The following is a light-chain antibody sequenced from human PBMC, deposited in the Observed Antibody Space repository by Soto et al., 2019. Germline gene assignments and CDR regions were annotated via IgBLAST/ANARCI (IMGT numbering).Light chain of an antibody. CDR3: QQYGASPRPWT. CDR1: QNVRGPY. CDR2: GAS. J-gene: IGKJ1*01. V-gene: IGKV3-20*01. Sequence: DIVLTQSPGTLSLSSGERATLSCRASQNVRGPYLAWYQQKPGQPPRLLIYGASSRATGIPDRFSGSGSGSYFTLTISRLEPEDFAMYYCQQYGASPRPWTFGPGTKVEIK.